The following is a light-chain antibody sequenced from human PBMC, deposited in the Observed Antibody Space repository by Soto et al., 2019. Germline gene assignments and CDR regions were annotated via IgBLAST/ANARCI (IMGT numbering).Light chain of an antibody. CDR2: SAI. J-gene: IGKJ4*01. Sequence: EIVLTQPPATLSVSPGERVTLSCRASQSISSNLAWYKQKPGQAPRLLIYSAITRATGIPARFSASGSGTEFTLTISSLQSEDSSIYYCQQFNRWPLTFGGGTKVDIK. CDR3: QQFNRWPLT. CDR1: QSISSN. V-gene: IGKV3-15*01.